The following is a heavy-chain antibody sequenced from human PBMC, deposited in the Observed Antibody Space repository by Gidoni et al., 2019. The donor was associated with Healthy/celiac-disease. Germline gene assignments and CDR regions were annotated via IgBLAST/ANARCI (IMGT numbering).Heavy chain of an antibody. J-gene: IGHJ4*02. CDR3: ARGFGSGDYVQGFFFDY. V-gene: IGHV4-34*01. Sequence: YNPSLKSRVTISVDTSKNQFSLKLSSVTAADTAVYYCARGFGSGDYVQGFFFDYWGQGTLVTVSS. D-gene: IGHD4-17*01.